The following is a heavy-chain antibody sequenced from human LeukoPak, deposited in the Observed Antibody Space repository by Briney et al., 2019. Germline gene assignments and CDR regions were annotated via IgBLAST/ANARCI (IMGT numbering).Heavy chain of an antibody. CDR1: GFTFSSYW. CDR3: ASYLLGSGTSPP. D-gene: IGHD3-10*01. CDR2: INTDGSSA. V-gene: IGHV3-74*01. J-gene: IGHJ5*02. Sequence: GGSLRLSCAASGFTFSSYWMHWVRQAPGKGLVWVSRINTDGSSATYADSVKGRFTISRDNAKNTLYLQMNSLRVEDTAVYYCASYLLGSGTSPPWGQGTLVIVSS.